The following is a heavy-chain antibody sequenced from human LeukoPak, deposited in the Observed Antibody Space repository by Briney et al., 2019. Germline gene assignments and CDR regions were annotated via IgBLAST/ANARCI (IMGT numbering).Heavy chain of an antibody. V-gene: IGHV3-33*01. D-gene: IGHD2-15*01. CDR1: GFAFSTYG. J-gene: IGHJ4*02. CDR3: ARGIEGRYYFDY. CDR2: IWYDGSNK. Sequence: PGGSLRLSCAASGFAFSTYGMHWVRQAPGKGLEWVAVIWYDGSNKYCADSVKGRFTISRDNSKNTLYLQMNSLRAEDTAVYYCARGIEGRYYFDYWGQGTLVTVSS.